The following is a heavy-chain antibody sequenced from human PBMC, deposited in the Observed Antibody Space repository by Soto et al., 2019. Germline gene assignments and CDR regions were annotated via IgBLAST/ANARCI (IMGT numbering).Heavy chain of an antibody. CDR2: INHTGGT. J-gene: IGHJ5*02. CDR1: GGSVNGYY. Sequence: PSETLSLTCAVYGGSVNGYYWNWIRQPPGKGLEWIGEINHTGGTHYNPSLKSRVTMSVDTSKNQFSLRLSSVHAADTAIYYCATRITVFGLLIPPLDPWGQGTKVTVSS. D-gene: IGHD3-3*01. V-gene: IGHV4-34*01. CDR3: ATRITVFGLLIPPLDP.